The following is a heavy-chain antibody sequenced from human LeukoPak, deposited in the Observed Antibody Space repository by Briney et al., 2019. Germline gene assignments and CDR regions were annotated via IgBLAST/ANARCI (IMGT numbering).Heavy chain of an antibody. CDR3: ARVPTLGAFDL. J-gene: IGHJ3*01. CDR2: TYYRSEWYS. V-gene: IGHV6-1*01. Sequence: SQTLSLTCAISGDSVSNKRATWVWIRQSPSRGLEYLGRTYYRSEWYSEYAVSVRSRLTINPDTSKNQCSLHLNSVTPEDTAVYYCARVPTLGAFDLWGPGTMVTVSS. CDR1: GDSVSNKRAT.